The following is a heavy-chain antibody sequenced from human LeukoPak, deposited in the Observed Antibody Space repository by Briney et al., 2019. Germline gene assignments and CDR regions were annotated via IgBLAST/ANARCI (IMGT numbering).Heavy chain of an antibody. V-gene: IGHV3-21*01. CDR1: GFTFSSYS. Sequence: GGSLRLLCAASGFTFSSYSMNGVRQAPGKGLEGGSSISSSSSYIYYADSVKGRFTISRDNAKNSLYLQMNSLRAEDTAVYYCARDLVEGDSSSWTNCFDPWGQGTLVTVSS. CDR3: ARDLVEGDSSSWTNCFDP. D-gene: IGHD6-13*01. CDR2: ISSSSSYI. J-gene: IGHJ5*02.